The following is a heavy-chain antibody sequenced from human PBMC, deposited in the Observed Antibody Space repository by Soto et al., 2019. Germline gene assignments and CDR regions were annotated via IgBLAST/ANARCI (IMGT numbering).Heavy chain of an antibody. J-gene: IGHJ4*02. CDR1: GFTVSTNY. V-gene: IGHV3-53*01. Sequence: PGGSLRLSCAASGFTVSTNYMAWIRQAPGKGLEWVSVIYAGGKIYYADSVKGRFTISRDNSKNTLYLQMNRLRAEDTAIYYCARGGDADNSEPFDYWGQGTLVTVSS. D-gene: IGHD3-10*01. CDR2: IYAGGKI. CDR3: ARGGDADNSEPFDY.